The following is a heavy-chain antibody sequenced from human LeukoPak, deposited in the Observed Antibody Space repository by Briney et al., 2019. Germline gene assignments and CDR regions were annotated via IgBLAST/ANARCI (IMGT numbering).Heavy chain of an antibody. D-gene: IGHD1-7*01. CDR3: ARDNWNYLFDY. CDR1: GFTFSNAW. CDR2: ISNDGTYK. V-gene: IGHV3-30-3*01. J-gene: IGHJ4*02. Sequence: PGGSLRLSCAASGFTFSNAWMSWVRQAPGKGLEWVAVISNDGTYKYYADSVKGRFTISRDKSKNTVYVQMNNLRAEDTAVYYCARDNWNYLFDYWGQGTLVTVSS.